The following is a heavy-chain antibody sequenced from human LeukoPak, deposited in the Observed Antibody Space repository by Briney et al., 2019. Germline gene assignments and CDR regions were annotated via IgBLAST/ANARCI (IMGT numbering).Heavy chain of an antibody. CDR3: AKSRLPGEGGFDY. D-gene: IGHD3-10*01. Sequence: GGSLRLSCAASGFTFSSYGMHWVRQAPGKGLEWVAVISYDGSNKYYADSVKGRFTISRDNSKNTLYLRMNSLRAEDTAVYYCAKSRLPGEGGFDYWGQGTLVTVSS. CDR1: GFTFSSYG. V-gene: IGHV3-30*18. J-gene: IGHJ4*02. CDR2: ISYDGSNK.